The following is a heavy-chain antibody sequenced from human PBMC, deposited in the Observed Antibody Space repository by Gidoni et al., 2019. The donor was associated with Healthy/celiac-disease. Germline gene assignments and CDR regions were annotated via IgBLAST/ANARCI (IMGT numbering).Heavy chain of an antibody. CDR3: AKRSYDSSGYYWTPFWYFQH. V-gene: IGHV3-23*01. CDR1: GFTFSSYA. CDR2: ISGSGGST. D-gene: IGHD3-22*01. Sequence: EVQLLESGGGLVQPGGSLRLSCAASGFTFSSYAMRWVRQAPGKGLEWVSAISGSGGSTYYADSVKGRFTISRDNSKNTLYLQMNSLRAEDTAVYYCAKRSYDSSGYYWTPFWYFQHWGQGTLVTVSS. J-gene: IGHJ1*01.